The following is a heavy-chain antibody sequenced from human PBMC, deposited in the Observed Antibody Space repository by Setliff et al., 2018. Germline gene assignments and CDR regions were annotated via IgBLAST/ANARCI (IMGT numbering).Heavy chain of an antibody. J-gene: IGHJ6*03. Sequence: ASVKVSCKVSGSTVTESSMHWVRQAPGKGLEWMGGFDPEDGERIYAQHFQGRVTITTDESTSTAYMEMSSLRSEDTAVYYCARERGDIVSTTSYYYYMDVWGKGTTVTVSS. D-gene: IGHD5-12*01. CDR2: FDPEDGER. CDR1: GSTVTESS. V-gene: IGHV1-24*01. CDR3: ARERGDIVSTTSYYYYMDV.